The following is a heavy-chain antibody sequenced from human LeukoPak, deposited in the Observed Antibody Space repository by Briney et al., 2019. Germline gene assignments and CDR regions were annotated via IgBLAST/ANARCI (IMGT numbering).Heavy chain of an antibody. J-gene: IGHJ4*02. D-gene: IGHD3-22*01. CDR1: GYTFTSYY. Sequence: ASVKVSCKTSGYTFTSYYIHWVRQAPGQGLEWMGIINPTGGGTTYAQKFQGRVTMTRNTSISTAYMELSSLRSEDTAVYYCARGNYYDSSGYYYLWGQGTLVTVSS. CDR3: ARGNYYDSSGYYYL. CDR2: INPTGGGT. V-gene: IGHV1-46*01.